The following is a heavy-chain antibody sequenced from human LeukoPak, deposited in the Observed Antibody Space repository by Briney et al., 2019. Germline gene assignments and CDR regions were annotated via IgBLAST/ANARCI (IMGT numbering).Heavy chain of an antibody. CDR1: GYTFTGYY. CDR3: ASDEVAGIFRFDY. V-gene: IGHV1-2*02. D-gene: IGHD6-19*01. J-gene: IGHJ4*02. Sequence: ASVKVSCYASGYTFTGYYMHWVRQAPGQGLEWMGWINPNSGGTNYAQKFQGRVTMTRDTSISTAYMELSRLRSDDTAVYYCASDEVAGIFRFDYWGQGTLVTVSS. CDR2: INPNSGGT.